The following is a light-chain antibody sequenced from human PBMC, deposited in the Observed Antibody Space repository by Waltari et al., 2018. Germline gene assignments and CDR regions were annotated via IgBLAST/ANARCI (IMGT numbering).Light chain of an antibody. CDR2: NNF. J-gene: IGLJ3*02. Sequence: QSVLTQPPSVSGAPGQRVTISCTGSGANLAARYAVHWYQHIPGTAPKVLIYNNFNRPLGVPDRFSGSKAGPPASLAIADLQSEDEGDYYCQSSDTGLSGGVFGGGTRLTVL. CDR3: QSSDTGLSGGV. CDR1: GANLAARYA. V-gene: IGLV1-40*01.